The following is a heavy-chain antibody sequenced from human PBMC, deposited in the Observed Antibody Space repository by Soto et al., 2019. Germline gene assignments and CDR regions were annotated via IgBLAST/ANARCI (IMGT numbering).Heavy chain of an antibody. CDR2: ISYDGSNK. CDR1: GFTFSSYG. CDR3: ASRSKDGYNRLDP. J-gene: IGHJ5*02. Sequence: LRLSCAASGFTFSSYGMHWVRRAPGKGLEWVAVISYDGSNKYYADSVKGQVTISADKSITTAYLQWSSLKASDTAMYYCASRSKDGYNRLDPWGQGTLVTVSS. D-gene: IGHD5-12*01. V-gene: IGHV3-30*03.